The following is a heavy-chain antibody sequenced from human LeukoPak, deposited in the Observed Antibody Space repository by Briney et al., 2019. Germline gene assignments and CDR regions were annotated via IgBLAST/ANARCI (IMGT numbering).Heavy chain of an antibody. V-gene: IGHV4-34*01. CDR2: INHSGST. J-gene: IGHJ4*02. Sequence: SETLSLTCAVYGGSFSGYYWSWIRQPPGKGLEWIGEINHSGSTNYNPSLKSRVTISVDTSKNQFSLKLSSVTAADTAVYYCARVYYYDSSGYKPRFDYWGQGTLVTVSS. D-gene: IGHD3-22*01. CDR3: ARVYYYDSSGYKPRFDY. CDR1: GGSFSGYY.